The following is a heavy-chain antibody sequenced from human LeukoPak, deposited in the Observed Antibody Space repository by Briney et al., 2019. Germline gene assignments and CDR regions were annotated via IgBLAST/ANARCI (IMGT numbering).Heavy chain of an antibody. CDR3: ARDYFSGSGSYSHYYYYGMDV. Sequence: ASVEVSCKASGYTFTSYGISWVRQAPGQGLEWMGWISAYNGNTNYAQKLQGRVTMTTDTSTSTAYMELRSLRSDDTAVYYCARDYFSGSGSYSHYYYYGMDVWGQGTTVTVSS. J-gene: IGHJ6*02. CDR1: GYTFTSYG. V-gene: IGHV1-18*01. D-gene: IGHD3-10*01. CDR2: ISAYNGNT.